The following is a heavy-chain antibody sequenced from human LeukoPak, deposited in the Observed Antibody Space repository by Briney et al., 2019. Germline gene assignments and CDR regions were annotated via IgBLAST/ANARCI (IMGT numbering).Heavy chain of an antibody. CDR3: AREVAAAGTLGNWFDP. Sequence: ASVKVSCKASGYTFTSYYMHWVRQATGQGLEWMGWMNPNSGNTGYAQKFQGRVTMTRNTSISTAYMELSSLRSEDTAVYYCAREVAAAGTLGNWFDPWGQGTLVTVSS. D-gene: IGHD6-13*01. CDR2: MNPNSGNT. J-gene: IGHJ5*02. CDR1: GYTFTSYY. V-gene: IGHV1-8*02.